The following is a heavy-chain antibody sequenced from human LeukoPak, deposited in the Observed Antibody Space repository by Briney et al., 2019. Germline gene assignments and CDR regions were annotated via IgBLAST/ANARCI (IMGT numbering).Heavy chain of an antibody. CDR3: AKDPRVSYGDYTIR. CDR2: IYSGGST. Sequence: GGSLRLSCAASGFTVSSNYMSWVRQAPGKGLEWVSVIYSGGSTYYADSVKGRFTISRDNAKNTLYLEINSLRAEDTAVYYCAKDPRVSYGDYTIRWGLGTLVIVSS. V-gene: IGHV3-53*01. CDR1: GFTVSSNY. D-gene: IGHD4-17*01. J-gene: IGHJ4*02.